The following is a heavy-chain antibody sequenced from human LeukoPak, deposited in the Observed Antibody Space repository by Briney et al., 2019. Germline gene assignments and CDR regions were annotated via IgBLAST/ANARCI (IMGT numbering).Heavy chain of an antibody. Sequence: GGSLRLSCAASGFSFSNYGFHWVRQAPGKGLDWVSAISYDGKNIHYADSVKGRFTISRDNSRNTVYLQMNSLRVEDTAVYYCARGQYSGSCFDNWGQGSLVTVSS. CDR2: ISYDGKNI. CDR1: GFSFSNYG. V-gene: IGHV3-33*01. J-gene: IGHJ4*02. CDR3: ARGQYSGSCFDN. D-gene: IGHD1-26*01.